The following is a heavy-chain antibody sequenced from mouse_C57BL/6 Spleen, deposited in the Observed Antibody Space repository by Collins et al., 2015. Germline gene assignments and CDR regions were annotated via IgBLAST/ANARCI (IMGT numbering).Heavy chain of an antibody. CDR3: ARKRLDGFYFDY. Sequence: QVQLQQPGAELVMPGASVKLSCKASGYTFTSYWMHWVKQRPGQGLEWIGEIDPSDSYTNYNQKFKGKSTLTVDKSSNTAYMQLSSLTTEDSAIYYCARKRLDGFYFDYWGQGTTLTVSS. J-gene: IGHJ2*01. CDR1: GYTFTSYW. D-gene: IGHD2-3*01. V-gene: IGHV1-69*01. CDR2: IDPSDSYT.